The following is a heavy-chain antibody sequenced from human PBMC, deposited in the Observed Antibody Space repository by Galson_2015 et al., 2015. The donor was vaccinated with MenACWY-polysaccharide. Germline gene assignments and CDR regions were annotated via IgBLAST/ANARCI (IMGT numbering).Heavy chain of an antibody. J-gene: IGHJ3*01. CDR3: ARAPTPYCSSTSCFNKYAFDV. CDR2: IYYRGNT. D-gene: IGHD2-2*01. Sequence: ETLSLTCTVPGGSINSRSYHWGWIRQPPGKGLEWIGIIYYRGNTYYNPSLESRVTISVDTSNNQFSLMLSSVTAADTALYYCARAPTPYCSSTSCFNKYAFDVWGQGTMVTVSS. V-gene: IGHV4-39*01. CDR1: GGSINSRSYH.